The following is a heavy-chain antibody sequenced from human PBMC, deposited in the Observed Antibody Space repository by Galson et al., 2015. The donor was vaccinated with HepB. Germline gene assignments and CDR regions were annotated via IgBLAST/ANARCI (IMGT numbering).Heavy chain of an antibody. CDR2: TYYRSKWST. CDR3: AKSIHLGRGFDS. J-gene: IGHJ4*02. Sequence: AISGDSVSSNTVGWNWIRQSPSRGLEWLGRTYYRSKWSTDYADSVKGRITINPDTSKNQFSLQLNSVTPEDTAVYYCAKSIHLGRGFDSWGQGTLVTVSS. CDR1: GDSVSSNTVG. D-gene: IGHD7-27*01. V-gene: IGHV6-1*01.